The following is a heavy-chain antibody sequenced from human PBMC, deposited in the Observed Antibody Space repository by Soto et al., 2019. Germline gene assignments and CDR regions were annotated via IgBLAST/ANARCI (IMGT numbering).Heavy chain of an antibody. D-gene: IGHD2-2*02. J-gene: IGHJ5*02. CDR3: AREDIVLVPAAISWFDP. Sequence: QVQLVESGGGVVQPGRSLRLSCAASGFTFSSYAMHWVRQAPGKGLEWVAVISYDGSNKYYADSVKGRFTISRDNSKNTLYLQMNSLRAEDTAVYYCAREDIVLVPAAISWFDPWGQGTLVTVSS. V-gene: IGHV3-30-3*01. CDR1: GFTFSSYA. CDR2: ISYDGSNK.